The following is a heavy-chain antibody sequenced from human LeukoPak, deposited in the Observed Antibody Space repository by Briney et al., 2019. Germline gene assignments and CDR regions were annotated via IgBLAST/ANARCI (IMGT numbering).Heavy chain of an antibody. J-gene: IGHJ4*02. CDR3: ARCYGVGCPFDY. Sequence: PGGSLRLSCAASGFTFSSYDMHWVRQAPGKGLEWVALIWYDGSNKYYADSVKGRFTISRDNFKNTLSLQMNSLRAEDTAVYYCARCYGVGCPFDYWGQGTLVTVSS. D-gene: IGHD2-15*01. V-gene: IGHV3-33*01. CDR2: IWYDGSNK. CDR1: GFTFSSYD.